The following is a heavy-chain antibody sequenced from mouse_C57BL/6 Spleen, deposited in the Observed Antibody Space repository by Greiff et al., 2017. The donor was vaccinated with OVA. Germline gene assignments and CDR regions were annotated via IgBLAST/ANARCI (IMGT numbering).Heavy chain of an antibody. D-gene: IGHD1-1*01. CDR1: GYTFTSYW. Sequence: VQLQQSGAELVKPGASVKLSCKASGYTFTSYWMHWVKQRPGRGLEWIGRIDPNSGGTKYNEKFKSKATLTVDKPSSTAYMQLSSLTSDDSAVYYCARRYTVVADYAMDYWGQGTSVTVSS. V-gene: IGHV1-72*01. CDR3: ARRYTVVADYAMDY. J-gene: IGHJ4*01. CDR2: IDPNSGGT.